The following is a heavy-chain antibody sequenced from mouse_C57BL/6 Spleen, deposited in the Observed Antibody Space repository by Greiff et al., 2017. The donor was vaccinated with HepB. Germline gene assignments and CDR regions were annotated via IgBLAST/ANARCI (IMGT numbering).Heavy chain of an antibody. CDR1: GFTFSNYW. Sequence: EVQLQQSGGGLVQPGGSMKLSCVASGFTFSNYWMNWVRQSPEKGLEWVAQIRLKSDNYATHYAESVKGRFTISRDDSKSSVYLQMNNLRAEDTGIYYCTLWDYWGQGTTLTVSS. J-gene: IGHJ2*01. D-gene: IGHD6-1*01. CDR2: IRLKSDNYAT. V-gene: IGHV6-3*01. CDR3: TLWDY.